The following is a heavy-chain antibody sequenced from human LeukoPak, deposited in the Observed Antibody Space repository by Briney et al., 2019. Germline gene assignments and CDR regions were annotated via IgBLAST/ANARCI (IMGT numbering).Heavy chain of an antibody. CDR3: ARVLPSHYYDTSGCSDY. Sequence: GGSLRLSCAASGFTFSSYSMNWVRQAPGKGLEWVSSISSSSSYIYYVDSVKGRFTISRDNANNSLYLQMNSLRVDDTAVYYCARVLPSHYYDTSGCSDYWGQGTLVTVSS. J-gene: IGHJ4*02. V-gene: IGHV3-21*01. CDR2: ISSSSSYI. CDR1: GFTFSSYS. D-gene: IGHD3-22*01.